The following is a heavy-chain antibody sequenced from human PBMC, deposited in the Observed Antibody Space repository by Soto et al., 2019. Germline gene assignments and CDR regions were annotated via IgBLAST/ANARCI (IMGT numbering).Heavy chain of an antibody. V-gene: IGHV3-23*01. J-gene: IGHJ5*02. D-gene: IGHD6-13*01. Sequence: PGGSLRLSCAASGFTFSSYAMIWVRQAPGKGLEWVSAISGSGGSTYYADSVKGRFTISRDNSKNTLYLQMNSLRAEDTAVYYCAKDRPSSSWWYWFDPWGQGTLVTVSS. CDR1: GFTFSSYA. CDR3: AKDRPSSSWWYWFDP. CDR2: ISGSGGST.